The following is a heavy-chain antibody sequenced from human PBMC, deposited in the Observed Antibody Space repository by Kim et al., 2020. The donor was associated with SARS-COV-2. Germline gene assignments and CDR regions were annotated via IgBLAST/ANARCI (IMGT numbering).Heavy chain of an antibody. Sequence: SETLSLTCTVSGGSISSSSYYWGWIRQPPGKGLEWIGSMYYSGSTYYNPSLKSRVTISVDTSKNQFSLKLSSVTAADTAVYYCARDGGYSYGIGEDAFDIWGQGTMVTVSS. CDR2: MYYSGST. V-gene: IGHV4-39*02. D-gene: IGHD5-18*01. J-gene: IGHJ3*02. CDR3: ARDGGYSYGIGEDAFDI. CDR1: GGSISSSSYY.